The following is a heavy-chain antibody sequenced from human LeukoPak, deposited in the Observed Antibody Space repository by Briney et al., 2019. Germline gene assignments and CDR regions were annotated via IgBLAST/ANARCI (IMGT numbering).Heavy chain of an antibody. D-gene: IGHD3-16*01. Sequence: PGGSLRLSCAASGFTFSSFWMIWVRHAPGIGLMWVANIKQDGSEKYYVDSVKGRFTISRDNAKNSLYLQMNSLRAEDTAVYYCARAWGARDAFDIWGQGTMVTVSS. CDR3: ARAWGARDAFDI. CDR2: IKQDGSEK. J-gene: IGHJ3*02. V-gene: IGHV3-7*01. CDR1: GFTFSSFW.